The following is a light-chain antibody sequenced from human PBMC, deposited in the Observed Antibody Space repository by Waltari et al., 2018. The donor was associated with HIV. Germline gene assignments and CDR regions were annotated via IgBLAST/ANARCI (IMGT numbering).Light chain of an antibody. CDR3: CAYAGSTTYVI. CDR2: GVS. V-gene: IGLV2-23*02. Sequence: QSALTQPASVSGSPGPSTTLSCPGSSRDGWGYNLVSWYPQHPGKAPKLMIYGVSKRPSGVSNRFSGSKSGNTASLTISGLQAEDEADYYCCAYAGSTTYVIFGGGTKLTVL. CDR1: SRDGWGYNL. J-gene: IGLJ2*01.